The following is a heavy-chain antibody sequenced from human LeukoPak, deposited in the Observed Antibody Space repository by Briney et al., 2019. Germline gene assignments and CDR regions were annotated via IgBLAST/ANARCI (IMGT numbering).Heavy chain of an antibody. Sequence: ASVKVSCRVSGYTFTDYFIHWVRQAPGHGLEWMGWTSPKSGDTRYTHKFQGRVTVTRDTSISTVYMELDRLTFDDTAVYYCARDGSGTGYYPFDIWGQGTMVTVPS. CDR3: ARDGSGTGYYPFDI. CDR1: GYTFTDYF. J-gene: IGHJ3*02. D-gene: IGHD3/OR15-3a*01. CDR2: TSPKSGDT. V-gene: IGHV1-2*02.